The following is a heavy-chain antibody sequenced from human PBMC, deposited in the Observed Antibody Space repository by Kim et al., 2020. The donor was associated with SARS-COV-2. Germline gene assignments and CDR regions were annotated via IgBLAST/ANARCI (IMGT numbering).Heavy chain of an antibody. CDR1: GGSISSYY. D-gene: IGHD3-10*01. Sequence: SETLSLTCTVSGGSISSYYWSWIRQPPGKGLEWIGYIYYSGSTNYNPSLKSRVTISVDTSKNQFSLKLSSVTAADTAVYYCARGYYYGSGSYYFFDYWGQGTLVTVSS. J-gene: IGHJ4*02. CDR3: ARGYYYGSGSYYFFDY. CDR2: IYYSGST. V-gene: IGHV4-59*01.